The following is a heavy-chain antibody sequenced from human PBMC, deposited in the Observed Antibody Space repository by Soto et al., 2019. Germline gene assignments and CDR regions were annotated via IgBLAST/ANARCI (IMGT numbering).Heavy chain of an antibody. D-gene: IGHD6-19*01. CDR1: GYTFTGYY. Sequence: ASVKVSCKASGYTFTGYYMHWVRQAPGQGLEWMGWINPNSGGTNYAQKFQGRVTMTRDTSISTAYMELSRLRSDDTAVYYCARDGRIADSSGWYYFDYWGQGTLVTVYS. V-gene: IGHV1-2*02. CDR2: INPNSGGT. J-gene: IGHJ4*02. CDR3: ARDGRIADSSGWYYFDY.